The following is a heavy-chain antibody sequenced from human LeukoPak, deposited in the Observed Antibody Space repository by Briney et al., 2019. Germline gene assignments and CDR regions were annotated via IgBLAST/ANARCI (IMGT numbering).Heavy chain of an antibody. CDR2: INPNSGGT. CDR1: GYTFTSYG. CDR3: ARESIAAADAHFDY. J-gene: IGHJ4*02. V-gene: IGHV1-2*02. D-gene: IGHD6-13*01. Sequence: ASVKVSCKASGYTFTSYGISWVRQAPGQGLEWMGWINPNSGGTNYAQKFQGRVTMTRDTSISTAYMELSRLRSDDTAVYYCARESIAAADAHFDYWGQGTLVTVSS.